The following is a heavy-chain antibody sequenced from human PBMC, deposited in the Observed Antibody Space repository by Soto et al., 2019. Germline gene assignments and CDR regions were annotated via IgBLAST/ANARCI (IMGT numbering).Heavy chain of an antibody. V-gene: IGHV4-59*01. CDR3: ARGRGSGIFDY. CDR2: IHYSGST. CDR1: DGSISSYF. Sequence: QVQLQESGPVLLKPSETLSLTCTVSDGSISSYFWSWIRRPPGKRLEWIGYIHYSGSTNSNPSLKSRGTLSVDTSKNQFSLKLTAVTTADTAVYYWARGRGSGIFDYWGQGTLVTVSS. J-gene: IGHJ4*02. D-gene: IGHD3-10*01.